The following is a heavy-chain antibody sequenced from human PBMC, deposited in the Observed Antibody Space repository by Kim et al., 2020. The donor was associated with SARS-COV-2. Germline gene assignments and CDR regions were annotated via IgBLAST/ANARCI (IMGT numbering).Heavy chain of an antibody. J-gene: IGHJ6*03. CDR2: ISYDGSNK. V-gene: IGHV3-30*18. CDR1: GFTFSSYG. CDR3: AKVKARTEPYYYYYMDV. Sequence: GGSLRLSCAASGFTFSSYGMHWVRQAPGKGLEWVAVISYDGSNKYYADSVKGRFTISRDNSKNTLYLQMNSLKAEDTAVYYCAKVKARTEPYYYYYMDVWGKGTTVTVSS. D-gene: IGHD1-1*01.